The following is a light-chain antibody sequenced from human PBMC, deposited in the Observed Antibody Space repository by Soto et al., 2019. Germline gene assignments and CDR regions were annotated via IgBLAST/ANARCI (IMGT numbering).Light chain of an antibody. V-gene: IGKV3-20*01. CDR1: QSVSTSH. Sequence: EFVLTQSPGTLSLSPGERATLSCRASQSVSTSHLAWYQQKPGQAPRLLIEATSTRATAIPDRFIGSVSGTDFTLTITRLEPEDAAIYLCHHYYISPWTFGQGTKVEVK. J-gene: IGKJ1*01. CDR2: ATS. CDR3: HHYYISPWT.